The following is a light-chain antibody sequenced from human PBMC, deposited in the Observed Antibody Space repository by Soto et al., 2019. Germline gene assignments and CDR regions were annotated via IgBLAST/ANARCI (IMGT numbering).Light chain of an antibody. CDR2: AAS. CDR3: QKYNSALT. J-gene: IGKJ5*01. Sequence: DIQMTHSPSSLSASIGDTVTITCRASQDISNYLAWYQQTPGKVPKLLIYAASTLQSGVPSRFSGSGSGTDFTLTISSLQPEDVATYYCQKYNSALTFGQGTRLEIK. CDR1: QDISNY. V-gene: IGKV1-27*01.